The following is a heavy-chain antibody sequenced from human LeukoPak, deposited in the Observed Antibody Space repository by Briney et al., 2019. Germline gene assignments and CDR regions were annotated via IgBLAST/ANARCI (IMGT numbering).Heavy chain of an antibody. J-gene: IGHJ4*02. D-gene: IGHD6-19*01. CDR2: ISWSGGET. CDR3: ARDSSGWSKNY. Sequence: PGGSLRLSCAASGFAFTTDAITWVRQAPGQGLDWVSAISWSGGETYYDDSVKGRFTISRDNSKNMMYLQMSSLRAEDTAVYYCARDSSGWSKNYWGQGTRVTVSP. V-gene: IGHV3-23*01. CDR1: GFAFTTDA.